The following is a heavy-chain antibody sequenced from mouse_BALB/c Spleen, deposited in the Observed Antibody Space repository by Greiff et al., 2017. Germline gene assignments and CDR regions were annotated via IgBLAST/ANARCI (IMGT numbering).Heavy chain of an antibody. CDR1: GYSFTGYY. CDR3: AELGGFAY. D-gene: IGHD4-1*01. V-gene: IGHV1-31*01. CDR2: INPYNGAT. Sequence: VQLQQSGPELVKPGASVKISCKASGYSFTGYYMHWVKQSHVKSLEWIGRINPYNGATSYNQNFKDKASLTVDKSSSTAYMELHSLTSEDSAVYYCAELGGFAYWGQGTLVTVSA. J-gene: IGHJ3*01.